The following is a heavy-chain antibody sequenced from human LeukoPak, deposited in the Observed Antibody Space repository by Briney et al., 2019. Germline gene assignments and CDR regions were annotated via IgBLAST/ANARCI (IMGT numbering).Heavy chain of an antibody. J-gene: IGHJ4*02. CDR1: GFTFSSYS. CDR3: VRGQLWSYYHDY. D-gene: IGHD5-18*01. V-gene: IGHV3-21*01. Sequence: PGGSLRLSCAASGFTFSSYSMNWVRQAPGKGLEWVSSISSSSSYIYYADSVKGRFTISRDNAKNSLYLQMNSLRAEDTAVYYCVRGQLWSYYHDYWGQGTLVTVSS. CDR2: ISSSSSYI.